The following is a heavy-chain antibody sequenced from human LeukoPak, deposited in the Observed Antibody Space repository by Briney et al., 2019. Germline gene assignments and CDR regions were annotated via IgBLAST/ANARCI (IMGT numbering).Heavy chain of an antibody. D-gene: IGHD2-21*02. CDR1: GFTFGDYC. CDR2: VRSNAYGGTR. Sequence: GGSLRLSCTASGFTFGDYCMSWVRQAPGKGLEWVGFVRSNAYGGTREYAASVNGRFTISRDNSKSIAYLQMNSLRAEDTAVYYCASGEGGDPRYDAFDIWGQGTMVTVSS. J-gene: IGHJ3*02. CDR3: ASGEGGDPRYDAFDI. V-gene: IGHV3-49*04.